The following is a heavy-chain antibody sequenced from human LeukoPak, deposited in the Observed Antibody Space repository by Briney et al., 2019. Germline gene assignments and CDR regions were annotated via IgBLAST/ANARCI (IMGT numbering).Heavy chain of an antibody. CDR3: AIPSSYDGSRYYHAY. J-gene: IGHJ4*02. CDR1: GISFASYW. CDR2: IGRDGSAT. V-gene: IGHV3-7*01. Sequence: PGGSLRLSCAASGISFASYWVTWVRQAPGKGLEWVANIGRDGSATVDVGCVKVRFTISSDYARKLLFLQMNSLRADDTTVYYCAIPSSYDGSRYYHAYWGQGTLVSVSS. D-gene: IGHD3-22*01.